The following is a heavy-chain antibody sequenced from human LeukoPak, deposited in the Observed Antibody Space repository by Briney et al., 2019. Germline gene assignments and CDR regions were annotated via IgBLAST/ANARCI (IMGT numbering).Heavy chain of an antibody. D-gene: IGHD3-9*01. CDR1: GFSFSDYA. J-gene: IGHJ4*02. Sequence: GGSLRLSCAASGFSFSDYAMTWVRQAPGKGLGWVSTISSGDGITYYADSVKGRFTISRDNSKNTVYLQMNSLRAGDTAVYYCAKSFYDILTGYGEIDYWGQGTLVTVSS. V-gene: IGHV3-23*01. CDR2: ISSGDGIT. CDR3: AKSFYDILTGYGEIDY.